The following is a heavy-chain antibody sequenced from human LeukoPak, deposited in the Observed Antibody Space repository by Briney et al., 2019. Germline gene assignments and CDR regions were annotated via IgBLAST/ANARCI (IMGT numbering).Heavy chain of an antibody. J-gene: IGHJ4*02. CDR1: GFTFDDYA. CDR2: ISWNSGSI. Sequence: GRSLRLSCAASGFTFDDYAMHWVRQAPGKGLEWVSGISWNSGSIGYADSVNGRFTISRDNAKNSLYLQMNSLRAEDTALYYCARQLGDYWGQGTLVTVSS. CDR3: ARQLGDY. V-gene: IGHV3-9*01. D-gene: IGHD6-6*01.